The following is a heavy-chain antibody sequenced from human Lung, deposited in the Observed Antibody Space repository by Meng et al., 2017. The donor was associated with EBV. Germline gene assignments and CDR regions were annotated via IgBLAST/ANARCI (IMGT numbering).Heavy chain of an antibody. Sequence: QASGTGLVESSETLALPCAGDGGYLSGYYWSWIRQPPGKGLEWIGEINHSGSTNYNPSLKSRVTISVDTSKNQFSLKLSSVTAADTAVYYCARGGMTTVTTYYFDYWGQGTLVTVSS. J-gene: IGHJ4*02. D-gene: IGHD4-17*01. CDR1: GGYLSGYY. CDR3: ARGGMTTVTTYYFDY. CDR2: INHSGST. V-gene: IGHV4-34*01.